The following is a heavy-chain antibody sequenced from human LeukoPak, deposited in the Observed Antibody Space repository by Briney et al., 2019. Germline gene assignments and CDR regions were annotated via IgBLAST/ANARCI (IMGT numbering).Heavy chain of an antibody. J-gene: IGHJ4*02. CDR3: AKDVVPYYYDSSGYSFDY. CDR1: GFSFSTYV. CDR2: ISGSGGST. V-gene: IGHV3-23*01. D-gene: IGHD3-22*01. Sequence: GGSLRLSCAASGFSFSTYVMSWVRQAPGKGLEWVSAISGSGGSTYYADSVKGRFTISRDNSKNTLYLQMNSLRAEDTAVYYCAKDVVPYYYDSSGYSFDYWGQGTLVTVSS.